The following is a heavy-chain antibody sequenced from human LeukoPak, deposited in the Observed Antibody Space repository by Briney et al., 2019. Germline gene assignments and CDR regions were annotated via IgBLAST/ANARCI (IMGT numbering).Heavy chain of an antibody. D-gene: IGHD4-17*01. J-gene: IGHJ3*02. Sequence: PGGSLRLSWAASGFTVSSNYMSWVRQAPGKGLEWVSVIYSGGTTYYADSVKGRFTISRDNSNNTLYLQMNSLRAEDTAVYYCARGPVTRFEIWGQGTMVTVSS. CDR2: IYSGGTT. V-gene: IGHV3-53*01. CDR1: GFTVSSNY. CDR3: ARGPVTRFEI.